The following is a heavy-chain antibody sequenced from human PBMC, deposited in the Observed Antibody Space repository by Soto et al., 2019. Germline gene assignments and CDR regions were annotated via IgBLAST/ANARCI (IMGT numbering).Heavy chain of an antibody. D-gene: IGHD6-6*01. CDR1: GFTFRSYA. Sequence: GGSLILSCAASGFTFRSYATSWVRQAPGKGLEWVSTISGSGDNTYYADSVKGRFTISRDNSKNTLYLQMNSLRAEDTALYYCAKDVSSVPYYFDYWGQGALVTVSS. J-gene: IGHJ4*02. V-gene: IGHV3-23*01. CDR3: AKDVSSVPYYFDY. CDR2: ISGSGDNT.